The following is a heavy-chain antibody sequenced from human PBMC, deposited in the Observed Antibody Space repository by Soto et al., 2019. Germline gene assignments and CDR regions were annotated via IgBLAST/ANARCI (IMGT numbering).Heavy chain of an antibody. V-gene: IGHV3-64D*06. CDR2: ISSNGVST. CDR1: GFTFSSYA. J-gene: IGHJ4*02. CDR3: VKDRYVDY. Sequence: GGSLRLSCSVFGFTFSSYAMHWVRQAPGKGLQYVSSISSNGVSTYYADSVKGRLTISRDNSKNTLYLQMSSLRVEDTAVYYCVKDRYVDYWGEGTLVTVSS.